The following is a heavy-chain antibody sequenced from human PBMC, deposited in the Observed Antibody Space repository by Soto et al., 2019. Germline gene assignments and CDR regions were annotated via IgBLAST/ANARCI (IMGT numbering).Heavy chain of an antibody. D-gene: IGHD3-10*02. CDR2: ISAYNGNT. CDR1: GYTFTSYG. V-gene: IGHV1-18*04. Sequence: GASVKFSCKAPGYTFTSYGISWVRQAPGQGLEWMGWISAYNGNTNYAQKLQGRVTMTTDTSTSTAYMELRSLRSDDTAVYYCARVAGLKMFYYYYYGMDVWGQGTTVTVSS. CDR3: ARVAGLKMFYYYYYGMDV. J-gene: IGHJ6*02.